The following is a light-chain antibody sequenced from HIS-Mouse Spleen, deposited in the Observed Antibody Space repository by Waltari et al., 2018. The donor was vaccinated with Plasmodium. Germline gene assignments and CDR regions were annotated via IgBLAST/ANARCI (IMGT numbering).Light chain of an antibody. V-gene: IGKV1-5*03. Sequence: DIQMTQSPSTLSASVGDRVTITCRASQSISSWLAWYQQKPGKAPTLLNYKASSLESGVQSRFSGSGSGTEFTLTISSLQPDDFATYYCQQYNSYSYTFGQGTKLEIK. J-gene: IGKJ2*01. CDR1: QSISSW. CDR3: QQYNSYSYT. CDR2: KAS.